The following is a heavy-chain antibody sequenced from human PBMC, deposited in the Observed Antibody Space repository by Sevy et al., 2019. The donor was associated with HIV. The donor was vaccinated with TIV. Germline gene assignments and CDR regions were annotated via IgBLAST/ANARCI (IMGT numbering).Heavy chain of an antibody. CDR1: GGSVSSGSYY. Sequence: SETLSLTCTVSGGSVSSGSYYWSWIRQPPGKGLEWIGYIYYSGSTNYNPSLKSRVTISVDTSKNQFSLKLSSVTAADTAVHYCASLGYCSSTSCYAWGQGTLVTVSS. J-gene: IGHJ4*02. CDR2: IYYSGST. V-gene: IGHV4-61*01. D-gene: IGHD2-2*01. CDR3: ASLGYCSSTSCYA.